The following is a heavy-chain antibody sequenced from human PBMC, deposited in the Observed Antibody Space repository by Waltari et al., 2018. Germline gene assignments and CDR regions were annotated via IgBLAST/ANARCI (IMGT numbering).Heavy chain of an antibody. V-gene: IGHV4-38-2*02. D-gene: IGHD3-3*01. CDR1: VYSISSGYS. CDR3: ARDQAHDFWSGYYTFDY. CDR2: IYHSGST. Sequence: QVQLQESGPGLVKPSETMSLTCTVSVYSISSGYSWGWSRLPPGKGLEWIGSIYHSGSTDYNPSLKSRVTISVDTSKNQCSLKLSSVTAADTAVYYCARDQAHDFWSGYYTFDYWGQGTLVTVSS. J-gene: IGHJ4*02.